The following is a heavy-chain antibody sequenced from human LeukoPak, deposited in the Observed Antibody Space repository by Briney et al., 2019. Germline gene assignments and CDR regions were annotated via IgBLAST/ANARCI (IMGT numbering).Heavy chain of an antibody. J-gene: IGHJ6*02. CDR3: ANLWGSGGMDV. CDR1: GGTFSSYA. V-gene: IGHV1-69*04. Sequence: SVKVSCKASGGTFSSYAISWVRQAPGQGLEWMGRIIPILGIANYAQKFQGRVTITADTSTSTAYMELSSLRSEDTAVYYCANLWGSGGMDVWGQGTTVTVSS. D-gene: IGHD3-16*01. CDR2: IIPILGIA.